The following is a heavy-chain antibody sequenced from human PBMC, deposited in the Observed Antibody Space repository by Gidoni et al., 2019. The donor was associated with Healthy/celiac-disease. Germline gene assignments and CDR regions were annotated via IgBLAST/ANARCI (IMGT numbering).Heavy chain of an antibody. J-gene: IGHJ5*02. CDR2: ISGSGGST. Sequence: EVQLLASGRGLVQPGGSLRLSCAASGFPFSSYAMSWVRQAPGKGLEWVSAISGSGGSTYYADSVKGRFTISRDNSKNTLYLQMNSLRAEDTAVYYCAKDQRGLTNWFDPWGQGTLVTVSS. D-gene: IGHD2-2*01. V-gene: IGHV3-23*01. CDR1: GFPFSSYA. CDR3: AKDQRGLTNWFDP.